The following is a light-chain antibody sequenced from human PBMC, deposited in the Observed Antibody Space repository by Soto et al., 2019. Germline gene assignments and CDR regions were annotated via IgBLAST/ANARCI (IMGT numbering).Light chain of an antibody. CDR3: AQYNSYSS. J-gene: IGKJ1*01. CDR1: PRTSTW. V-gene: IGKV1-5*03. CDR2: KSS. Sequence: DIQMTQSPSTLSASVGDRVTITFSASPRTSTWLAWYQQKPVKAPKLLIYKSSTLERGVPSRFGGSGSGTAFTRNISSLTPDDFETYYEAQYNSYSSVGKRTKVEIK.